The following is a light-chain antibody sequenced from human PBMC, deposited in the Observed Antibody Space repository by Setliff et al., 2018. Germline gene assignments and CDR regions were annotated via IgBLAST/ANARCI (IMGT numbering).Light chain of an antibody. CDR3: SSYAGSNNFPDV. J-gene: IGLJ1*01. CDR2: EVS. CDR1: SGDVGGYNY. V-gene: IGLV2-8*01. Sequence: QSVLTQPPSASGSPGQSVTISCTGTSGDVGGYNYVSWYQQHPGKAPKLMIYEVSKRPSGVPDRFSGSKSGNTASLTVSGLQAEDEADYYCSSYAGSNNFPDVFGTGTKGTVL.